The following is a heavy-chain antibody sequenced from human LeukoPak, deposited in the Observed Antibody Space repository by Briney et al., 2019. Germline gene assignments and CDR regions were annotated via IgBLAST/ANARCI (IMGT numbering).Heavy chain of an antibody. CDR2: IYYSGST. J-gene: IGHJ4*02. Sequence: SETLSLTCTVSGYSISSGYYWGWIRQPPGKGLEWIGYIYYSGSTNYNPSLKSRVTISVDTSKNQFSLKLSSVTAADTAAYYCARGRGYSYGIDYWGQGTLVTVSS. V-gene: IGHV4-38-2*02. CDR3: ARGRGYSYGIDY. CDR1: GYSISSGYY. D-gene: IGHD5-18*01.